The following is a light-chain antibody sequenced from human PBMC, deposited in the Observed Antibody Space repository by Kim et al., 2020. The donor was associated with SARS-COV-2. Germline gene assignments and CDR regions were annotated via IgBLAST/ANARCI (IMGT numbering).Light chain of an antibody. CDR3: QQNGSSPLT. V-gene: IGKV3-20*01. J-gene: IGKJ1*01. CDR2: GAS. CDR1: QSVSSSY. Sequence: SPGERATLSCRASQSVSSSYLACYQQKPGQAPRLLIYGASSRATGIPDRFSGSGSGTDFTLTISRLEPEDFAVYYCQQNGSSPLTFGQGTKVDIK.